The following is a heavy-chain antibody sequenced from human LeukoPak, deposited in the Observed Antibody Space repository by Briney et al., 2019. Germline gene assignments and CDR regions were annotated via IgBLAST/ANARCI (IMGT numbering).Heavy chain of an antibody. Sequence: PGGSLRLSCAASGFTFRNYGMSWVRQAPGKGLEWVSAISGDAADIFYADSAKGRFTISRDNSKNTLYLQMNSLRAEDTAVYYCAKVSGYSYGSPLDYWGQGTLVTVSS. CDR1: GFTFRNYG. D-gene: IGHD5-18*01. V-gene: IGHV3-23*01. J-gene: IGHJ4*02. CDR3: AKVSGYSYGSPLDY. CDR2: ISGDAADI.